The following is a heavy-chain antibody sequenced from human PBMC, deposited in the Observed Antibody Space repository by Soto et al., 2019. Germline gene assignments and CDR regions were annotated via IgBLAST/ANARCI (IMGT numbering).Heavy chain of an antibody. V-gene: IGHV5-51*01. CDR3: ARPLPKYSRGWLWDAFDI. CDR2: IYPGDSDT. D-gene: IGHD6-19*01. J-gene: IGHJ3*02. CDR1: GYSFTSYW. Sequence: PGESLKISCKGSGYSFTSYWIGWVRQMPGKGLEWMGIIYPGDSDTRYSPSFQGQVTISADKSISTAYLQWSSLKASDTAMYYCARPLPKYSRGWLWDAFDIWGQGTMVTVSS.